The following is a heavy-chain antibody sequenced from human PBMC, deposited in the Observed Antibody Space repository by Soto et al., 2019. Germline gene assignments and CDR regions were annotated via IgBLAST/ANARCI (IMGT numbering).Heavy chain of an antibody. CDR1: GGSISSYY. D-gene: IGHD6-13*01. CDR3: ARNRNGYSSSWYDY. Sequence: SETLSLTCTVSGGSISSYYWSWIRQPPGKGLEWTGYIYYSGSTNYNPSLKSRVTISVDTSKNQFSLKLSSVTAADTAVYYRARNRNGYSSSWYDYWGQGTLVTVSS. V-gene: IGHV4-59*01. J-gene: IGHJ4*02. CDR2: IYYSGST.